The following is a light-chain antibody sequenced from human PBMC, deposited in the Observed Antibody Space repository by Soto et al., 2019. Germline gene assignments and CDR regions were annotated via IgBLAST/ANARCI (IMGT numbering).Light chain of an antibody. CDR2: WAS. J-gene: IGKJ5*01. CDR1: QSVLYSSNNKNY. V-gene: IGKV4-1*01. Sequence: DIVMTQSPDSLAVSLGERATINCKSSQSVLYSSNNKNYLVWYQQKPGQPPKVLIYWASTRESGVPDRFSGSGSGKDFTLTIRSLQAEDVAVYFCQQYYSTPHTFGQGTRLEIK. CDR3: QQYYSTPHT.